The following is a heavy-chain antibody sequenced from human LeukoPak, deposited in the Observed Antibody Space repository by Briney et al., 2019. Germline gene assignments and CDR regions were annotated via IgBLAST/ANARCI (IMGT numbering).Heavy chain of an antibody. CDR1: GGSISSGGYS. J-gene: IGHJ3*02. V-gene: IGHV4-30-2*01. Sequence: SQTLSLTCAVSGGSISSGGYSWSWIRQPPGKGLEWIGYIYHSGSTYYNPSLKSRVTISVDRSKNQFSLKLSSVTAADTAVYYCASYGFGDTYNAFDIWGQGTMVTVSS. CDR2: IYHSGST. CDR3: ASYGFGDTYNAFDI. D-gene: IGHD3-3*01.